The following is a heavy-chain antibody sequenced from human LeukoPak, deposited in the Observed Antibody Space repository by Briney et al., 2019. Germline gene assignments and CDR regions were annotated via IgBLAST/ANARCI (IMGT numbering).Heavy chain of an antibody. D-gene: IGHD1-1*01. Sequence: SETLSLTCTVSGYSISSGYYWGWIRQPPGKGLEWIGSIYHSGSTYYNPSLKSRVTISVDTSKNQFSLKLSSVTAADTAVYFCASNIPTPTTSPPLGYWGQGTLVTVSS. CDR1: GYSISSGYY. J-gene: IGHJ4*02. V-gene: IGHV4-38-2*02. CDR2: IYHSGST. CDR3: ASNIPTPTTSPPLGY.